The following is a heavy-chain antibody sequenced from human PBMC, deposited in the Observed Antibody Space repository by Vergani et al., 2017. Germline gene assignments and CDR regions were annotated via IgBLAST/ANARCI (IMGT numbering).Heavy chain of an antibody. J-gene: IGHJ4*02. D-gene: IGHD6-19*01. Sequence: QLQLQESGPGLVKPSETLSLTCTVSGGSISSSSYYWGWIRQPPGKGLEWSGSIYYSGSTYYNPSLKSRVTISVDTSKNQFSLKLSSVTAADTAAYYCARLPTTLGDGAVADNFDYWGQGTLVTVSS. CDR2: IYYSGST. CDR3: ARLPTTLGDGAVADNFDY. V-gene: IGHV4-39*01. CDR1: GGSISSSSYY.